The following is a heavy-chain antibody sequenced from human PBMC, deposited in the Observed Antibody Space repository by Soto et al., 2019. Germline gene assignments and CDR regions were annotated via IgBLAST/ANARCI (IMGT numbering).Heavy chain of an antibody. Sequence: SVNVSCKASGGTFSSYAISWVRHAPEQGLEWMGGIIPIFGTANYAQKFQGRVTITADESTSTAYMELSSLRSEDTAVYYCAIWMSHSVRFDYWGQGTRVNVSS. D-gene: IGHD3-3*01. J-gene: IGHJ4*02. V-gene: IGHV1-69*13. CDR3: AIWMSHSVRFDY. CDR2: IIPIFGTA. CDR1: GGTFSSYA.